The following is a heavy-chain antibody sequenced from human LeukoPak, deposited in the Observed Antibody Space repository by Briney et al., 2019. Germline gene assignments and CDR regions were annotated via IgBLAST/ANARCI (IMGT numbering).Heavy chain of an antibody. CDR2: IYVDGRTT. CDR1: GFTFSNYW. V-gene: IGHV3-74*01. Sequence: GGSLRLSCVASGFTFSNYWMHWVRQPPGKGLVWVSRIYVDGRTTNYADSVKGRFTISRDDAKNTVYLEMNSLSVEDTATYYCIRDFRSADLWGQGTLVTVSS. CDR3: IRDFRSADL. J-gene: IGHJ5*02.